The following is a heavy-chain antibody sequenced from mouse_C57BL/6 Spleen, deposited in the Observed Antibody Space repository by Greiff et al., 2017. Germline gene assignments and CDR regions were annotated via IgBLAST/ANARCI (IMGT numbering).Heavy chain of an antibody. J-gene: IGHJ2*01. CDR3: ARSEIYDYDAYYFDY. CDR2: IYPGSGNT. D-gene: IGHD2-4*01. V-gene: IGHV1-66*01. CDR1: GYSFTSYY. Sequence: VQLQQSGPELVKPGASVKISCKASGYSFTSYYIHWVKQRPGQGLEWIGWIYPGSGNTKYNEKFKGKATLTADTSSSTAYMQLSSLTSEDSAVYYCARSEIYDYDAYYFDYWGQGTTLTVSS.